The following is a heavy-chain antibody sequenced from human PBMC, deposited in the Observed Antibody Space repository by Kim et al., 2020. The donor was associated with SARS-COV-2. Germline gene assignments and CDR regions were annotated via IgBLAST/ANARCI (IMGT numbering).Heavy chain of an antibody. Sequence: SETLSLTCTVSGYSISSGYYWGWIRQPPGKGLEWIGSIYHSGSTYYNPSLKSRVTISVDTSKNQFSLKLSSVTAADTAVYYCARTRGDLPPDRGPGPYRLQLNFIARYSSSWGYWGQGTLVTVSS. J-gene: IGHJ4*02. CDR1: GYSISSGYY. D-gene: IGHD6-13*01. CDR3: ARTRGDLPPDRGPGPYRLQLNFIARYSSSWGY. CDR2: IYHSGST. V-gene: IGHV4-38-2*02.